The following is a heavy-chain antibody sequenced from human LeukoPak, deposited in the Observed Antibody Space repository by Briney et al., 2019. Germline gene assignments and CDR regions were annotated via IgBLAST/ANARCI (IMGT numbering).Heavy chain of an antibody. CDR3: AKHTVVVPAAIQVFDY. V-gene: IGHV3-74*01. J-gene: IGHJ4*02. D-gene: IGHD2-2*02. CDR2: INSDGSDT. Sequence: PGGSLRLSCAGSGFTFSSYWMHWVRQAPGKGLVRVSRINSDGSDTIYADSVKGRFTISRDNAKNTLYLQMNSLRAEDTAVYYCAKHTVVVPAAIQVFDYWGQGTLVTVSS. CDR1: GFTFSSYW.